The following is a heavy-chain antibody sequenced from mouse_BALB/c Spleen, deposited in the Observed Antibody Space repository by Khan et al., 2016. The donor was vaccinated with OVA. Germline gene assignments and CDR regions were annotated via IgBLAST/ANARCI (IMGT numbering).Heavy chain of an antibody. CDR1: GYTFTNYV. CDR3: AREASSWDFSFPY. J-gene: IGHJ3*01. D-gene: IGHD4-1*01. CDR2: ITPDNAGT. Sequence: VQLQQSGPELVEPGASVQMSCKASGYTFTNYVIHWVKQKPGQGLAWIGYITPDNAGTRYTANFKGTATLTSDISSTSTYMDLLILTSEDSAVYDCAREASSWDFSFPYWGQGTLVTGSA. V-gene: IGHV1S136*01.